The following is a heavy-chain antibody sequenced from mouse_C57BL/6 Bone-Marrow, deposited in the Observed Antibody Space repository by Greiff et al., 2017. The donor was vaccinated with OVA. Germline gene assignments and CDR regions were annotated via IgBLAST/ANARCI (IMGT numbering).Heavy chain of an antibody. D-gene: IGHD5-1*01. Sequence: LVESGAELVKPGASVKMSCKASGYTFTSYWITWVKQRPGQGLEWIGDIYPGSGSTNYNEKFKSKATLTVDTSSSTAYMQLSSLTSEDSAVYYCAREYSPYWGQGTTLTVSS. CDR2: IYPGSGST. V-gene: IGHV1-55*01. CDR3: AREYSPY. J-gene: IGHJ2*01. CDR1: GYTFTSYW.